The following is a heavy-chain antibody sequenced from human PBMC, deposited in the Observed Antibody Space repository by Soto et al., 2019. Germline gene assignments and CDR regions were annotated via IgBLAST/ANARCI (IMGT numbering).Heavy chain of an antibody. V-gene: IGHV5-51*01. CDR3: ARHGQWSSTSCSDYGMDG. CDR2: IYPGDSDT. Sequence: GASLKISSKGSGYSFTSYWIGWVRQMPGKGLERMGIIYPGDSDTRYSPSFQGQVTISADKSISTAYLQWSSLKASDTAMYYCARHGQWSSTSCSDYGMDGWGKGSTVTV. CDR1: GYSFTSYW. J-gene: IGHJ6*04. D-gene: IGHD2-2*01.